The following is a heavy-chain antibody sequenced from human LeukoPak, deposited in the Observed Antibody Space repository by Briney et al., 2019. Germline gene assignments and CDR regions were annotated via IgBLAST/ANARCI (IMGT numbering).Heavy chain of an antibody. CDR1: GYSLTNYY. Sequence: ASVKVSCKAFGYSLTNYYVHWVRHAPAQGHEWMGEINPSSGSTSYAHKFQGRITVTSDTYTDTVYLYLSSLRSEDTATYYCARGAPTTRIGAGRFDYWGQGSLLTVAS. CDR3: ARGAPTTRIGAGRFDY. V-gene: IGHV1-46*01. CDR2: INPSSGST. D-gene: IGHD5-12*01. J-gene: IGHJ4*02.